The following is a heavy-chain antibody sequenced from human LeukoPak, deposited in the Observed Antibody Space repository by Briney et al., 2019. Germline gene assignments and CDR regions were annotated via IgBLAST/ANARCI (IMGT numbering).Heavy chain of an antibody. CDR2: IYYSGST. Sequence: SEPLSLTCTVSGGSISSYYWSWIRQPPGKGLEWIGYIYYSGSTNYNPSLKSRVTISVDTSKSQFSLKLSSVTAADTAVYYCARQNLYSGYDMYYYYYGMDVWGQGTTVTVSS. D-gene: IGHD5-12*01. CDR3: ARQNLYSGYDMYYYYYGMDV. V-gene: IGHV4-59*08. CDR1: GGSISSYY. J-gene: IGHJ6*02.